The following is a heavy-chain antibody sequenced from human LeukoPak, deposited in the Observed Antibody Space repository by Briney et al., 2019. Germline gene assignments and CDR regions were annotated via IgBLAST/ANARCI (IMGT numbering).Heavy chain of an antibody. CDR1: GFTFSSYA. D-gene: IGHD3-3*01. J-gene: IGHJ4*02. CDR3: ARADRITIFGVVTEYYFDY. Sequence: GGSLRLSCAASGFTFSSYAMHWVRQAPGKGLEYVSAISSNGGSTYYANSVRGRFTISRDNSKNTLYLQMGSLRAEDMAVYYCARADRITIFGVVTEYYFDYWGQGTLVTVSS. V-gene: IGHV3-64*01. CDR2: ISSNGGST.